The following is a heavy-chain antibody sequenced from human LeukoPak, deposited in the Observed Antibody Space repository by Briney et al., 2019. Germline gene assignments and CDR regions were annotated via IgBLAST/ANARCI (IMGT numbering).Heavy chain of an antibody. J-gene: IGHJ4*02. CDR2: MNPNSGNT. CDR3: ARGLGRTAMVTRGEVRFDY. V-gene: IGHV1-8*01. D-gene: IGHD5-18*01. Sequence: GASVKVSCKASGYTFTSYDINWVRQATGQGLEWVGWMNPNSGNTGYAQKFQGRVTLTRNTSISTAYMELSSLRSEDAAVYYCARGLGRTAMVTRGEVRFDYWGQGTLVTVSS. CDR1: GYTFTSYD.